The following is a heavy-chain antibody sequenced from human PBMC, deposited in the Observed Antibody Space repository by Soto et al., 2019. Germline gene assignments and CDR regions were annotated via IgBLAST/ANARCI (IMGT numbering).Heavy chain of an antibody. V-gene: IGHV3-23*01. D-gene: IGHD3-3*01. J-gene: IGHJ4*02. CDR2: ISGSGGST. CDR1: GFTFSSYA. Sequence: EVQLLESGGGLVQPGGSLRLSCAASGFTFSSYAMSWVRQAPGKGLEWVSAISGSGGSTYYADSVKGRFTISRDNSKNTLYLQMNSLRAEDTAVYYCAMLDYDFWSGPYDYWGQGTLVTVSS. CDR3: AMLDYDFWSGPYDY.